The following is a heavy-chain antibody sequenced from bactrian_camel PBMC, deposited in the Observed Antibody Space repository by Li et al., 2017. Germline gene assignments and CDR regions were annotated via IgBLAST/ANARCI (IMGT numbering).Heavy chain of an antibody. CDR3: ATQRDGGWPN. CDR2: IYSGGVVT. V-gene: IGHV3S42*01. D-gene: IGHD5*01. CDR1: GFTFSSFA. Sequence: VQLVESGGGLVQPGGSLRLSCAASGFTFSSFAMSWVRQAPGKGLEWVSGIYSGGVVTSYSDSVKGRFTISRDNAKNTLTLQMNSLKPEDTAVYYCATQRDGGWPNWGQGTQVTVS. J-gene: IGHJ4*01.